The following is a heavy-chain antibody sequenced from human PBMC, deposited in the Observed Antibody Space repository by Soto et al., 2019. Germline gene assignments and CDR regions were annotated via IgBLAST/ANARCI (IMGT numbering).Heavy chain of an antibody. D-gene: IGHD1-26*01. J-gene: IGHJ6*02. Sequence: SVKVCCKACGDSSSNYGVGWVRQAPGQGLEWMGGILPVFGTTTYARNFQGRITITADKSTSTVYMELTSLRSDDTATYYCARDPDEVVGTDYHYYGMDVWDQGATVTVSS. V-gene: IGHV1-69*06. CDR2: ILPVFGTT. CDR1: GDSSSNYG. CDR3: ARDPDEVVGTDYHYYGMDV.